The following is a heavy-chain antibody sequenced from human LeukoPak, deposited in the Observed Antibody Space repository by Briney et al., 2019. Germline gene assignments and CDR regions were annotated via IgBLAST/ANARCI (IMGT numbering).Heavy chain of an antibody. V-gene: IGHV3-20*04. J-gene: IGHJ6*03. CDR3: ARAVGYCSSTSCYHYYYMDV. Sequence: GGSLRLSCAASGFTFDDYGMSWVRQAPGKGLEWVSGINWNGGSTGYADSVKGRFTISRDNAKNSLYLQMNSLRAEDTALYYCARAVGYCSSTSCYHYYYMDVWGKGTTVTVSS. D-gene: IGHD2-2*01. CDR1: GFTFDDYG. CDR2: INWNGGST.